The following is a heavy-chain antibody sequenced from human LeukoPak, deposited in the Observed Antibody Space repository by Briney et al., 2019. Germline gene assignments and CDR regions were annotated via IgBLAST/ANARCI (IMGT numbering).Heavy chain of an antibody. CDR3: AKGRKRAITMIVVAALDAFDI. D-gene: IGHD3-22*01. CDR2: ISWNSGSI. V-gene: IGHV3-9*01. Sequence: PGGSLRLPCAASGFTFDDYAMHWVRQAPGKGPEWVSGISWNSGSIGYADSVKGRFTISRDNAKNSLYLQMNSLRAEDTALYYCAKGRKRAITMIVVAALDAFDIWGQGTMVTVSS. CDR1: GFTFDDYA. J-gene: IGHJ3*02.